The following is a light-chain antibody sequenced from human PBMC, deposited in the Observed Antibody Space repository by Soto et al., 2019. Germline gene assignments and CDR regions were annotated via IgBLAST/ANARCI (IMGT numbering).Light chain of an antibody. CDR1: QTISSW. V-gene: IGKV1-5*03. Sequence: DIKMTQSPSTLSGSVGDRVTITCRASQTISSWLAWYQQKPGKAPKLLIFKASSLESGVPSRFSGSGSGTDFTLTISSLQPDDFATYYCQEYNSYWTFGHGTKVDIK. CDR2: KAS. CDR3: QEYNSYWT. J-gene: IGKJ1*01.